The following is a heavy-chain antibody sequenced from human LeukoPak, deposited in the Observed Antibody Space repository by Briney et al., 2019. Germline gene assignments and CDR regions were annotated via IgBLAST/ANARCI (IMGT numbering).Heavy chain of an antibody. CDR3: ARLSIASPSTFDY. J-gene: IGHJ4*02. CDR1: GFTFSSYW. Sequence: PGGSLRLSCAASGFTFSSYWMSWVRQAPGKGLEWVANIKQDGSETYYVDSVKGRFAISRDNAKNSLYLQMNSLRAEDTAVYYCARLSIASPSTFDYWGQGTLVTVSS. CDR2: IKQDGSET. D-gene: IGHD6-6*01. V-gene: IGHV3-7*01.